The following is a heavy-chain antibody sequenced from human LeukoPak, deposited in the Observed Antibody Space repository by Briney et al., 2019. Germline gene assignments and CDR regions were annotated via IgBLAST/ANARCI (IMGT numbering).Heavy chain of an antibody. CDR3: VGGSRITMIPEIYYDY. D-gene: IGHD3-22*01. V-gene: IGHV1-2*02. CDR2: INPNSGGT. J-gene: IGHJ4*02. Sequence: GASVKVSCKASGYTCTAYYMHWVRLAPGQGPEWVGWINPNSGGTNYAQKFQGRVTMTRDTSINTAYMELSSLRADDTAVYYCVGGSRITMIPEIYYDYWGQGTLVTVSS. CDR1: GYTCTAYY.